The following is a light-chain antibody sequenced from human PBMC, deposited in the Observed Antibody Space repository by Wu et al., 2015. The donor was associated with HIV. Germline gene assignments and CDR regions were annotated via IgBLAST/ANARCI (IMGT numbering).Light chain of an antibody. CDR3: QQHYNWPLS. Sequence: EIVLTQSPATLSFSPGETATLSCRASQSVSGALAWYQKKPGQSPRLVMYDASNRATGIPARFSGSGSATDFTLTISNLEPEDSGVYYCQQHYNWPLSFGQGTRLEIK. CDR1: QSVSGA. J-gene: IGKJ5*01. V-gene: IGKV3-11*01. CDR2: DAS.